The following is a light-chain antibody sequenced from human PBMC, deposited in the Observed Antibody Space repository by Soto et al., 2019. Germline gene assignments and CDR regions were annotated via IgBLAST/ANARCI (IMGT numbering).Light chain of an antibody. CDR2: DAS. J-gene: IGKJ5*01. CDR1: QSISTY. CDR3: QQYDSSPIT. V-gene: IGKV3-11*01. Sequence: EIVLTQSPATLSLSPGESATLSCRASQSISTYLAWYQQKPGQPPRLLIYDASYRATGVPARFSGSGSGTDFTLTISRLEPEDFAVYYCQQYDSSPITFGQGTRLEIK.